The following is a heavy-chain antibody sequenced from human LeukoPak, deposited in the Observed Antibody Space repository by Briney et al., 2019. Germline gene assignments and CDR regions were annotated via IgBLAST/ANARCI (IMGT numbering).Heavy chain of an antibody. CDR3: ARFGVDYDMDV. CDR1: GGSISGHF. D-gene: IGHD3-16*01. CDR2: IHYSGRP. Sequence: SETLSLTCTVSGGSISGHFWTWIRQPPGKGLEWIGQIHYSGRPDYNPSLKSRVTISVDTSKNQLPLKVTSVTGADTAVYYCARFGVDYDMDVWGQGTTVTVSS. V-gene: IGHV4-59*11. J-gene: IGHJ6*02.